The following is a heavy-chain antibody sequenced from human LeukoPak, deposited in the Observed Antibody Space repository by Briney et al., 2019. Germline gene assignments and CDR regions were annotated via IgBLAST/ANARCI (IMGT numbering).Heavy chain of an antibody. CDR2: IKSKRDGETT. CDR1: GFTFSSYG. Sequence: PGGSLRLSCAASGFTFSSYGMNWVRQAPGKRLEWVGRIKSKRDGETTDYAALVKSRFSISRDDSKNTVYLQMNSLRTEDTAVYYCTSLVGSPTYWGQGTLVAVSS. J-gene: IGHJ4*02. CDR3: TSLVGSPTY. D-gene: IGHD4-23*01. V-gene: IGHV3-15*01.